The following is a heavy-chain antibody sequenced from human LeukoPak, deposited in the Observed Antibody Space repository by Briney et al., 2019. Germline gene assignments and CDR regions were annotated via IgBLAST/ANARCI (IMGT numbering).Heavy chain of an antibody. J-gene: IGHJ4*02. CDR3: ARVDPGYGSGSYF. V-gene: IGHV1-46*01. D-gene: IGHD3-10*01. CDR1: GYTFTSYG. Sequence: ASVTVSCKASGYTFTSYGISWVRQAPGQGLEWMGIINPSGGSTSYAQKFQGRVTMTRDTSTSTVYMELSSLRSEDTAVYYCARVDPGYGSGSYFWGQGTLVTVSS. CDR2: INPSGGST.